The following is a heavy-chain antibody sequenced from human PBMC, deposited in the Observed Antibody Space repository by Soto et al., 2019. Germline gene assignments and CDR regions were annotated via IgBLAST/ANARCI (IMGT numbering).Heavy chain of an antibody. Sequence: QVQLVQSGAEVKKPGASVKVSCKASGYTFTHYYIHWVRQAPGQGLEWMGIINPNGGSTTYAQKFRAGCTMTRDTSTSTVYMELSSMRSEDSAVYDCATSVNSAMAFDYWGQGTLVTVSS. V-gene: IGHV1-46*01. CDR3: ATSVNSAMAFDY. J-gene: IGHJ4*02. D-gene: IGHD5-18*01. CDR1: GYTFTHYY. CDR2: INPNGGST.